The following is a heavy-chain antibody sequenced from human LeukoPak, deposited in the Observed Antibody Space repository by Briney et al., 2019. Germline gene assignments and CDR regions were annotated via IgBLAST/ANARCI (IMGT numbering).Heavy chain of an antibody. CDR3: TRGSSGRRDN. CDR1: GYTFTSCD. J-gene: IGHJ4*02. D-gene: IGHD6-19*01. CDR2: MNPNSGHT. V-gene: IGHV1-8*01. Sequence: ASVKVSCIASGYTFTSCDINGVRQAPGQGLEWTGWMNPNSGHTGYGQSIQGRITMTRDISIRTAYMELSNLTSEDTAIYYCTRGSSGRRDNWGQGSLVTV.